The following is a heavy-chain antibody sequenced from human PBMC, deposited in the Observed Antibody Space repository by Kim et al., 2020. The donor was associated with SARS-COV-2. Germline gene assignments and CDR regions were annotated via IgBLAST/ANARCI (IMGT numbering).Heavy chain of an antibody. Sequence: GGSLRLSCAASGFTFSGSAMHWVRQASGKGLEWVGRIRSKANSYATAYAASVKGRFTISRDDSKNTAYLQMNSLKTEDTAVYYCTRPRVLRFLEWLPQPEYDYYMGVWGKGTTVTVSS. CDR2: IRSKANSYAT. J-gene: IGHJ6*03. CDR1: GFTFSGSA. V-gene: IGHV3-73*01. D-gene: IGHD3-3*01. CDR3: TRPRVLRFLEWLPQPEYDYYMGV.